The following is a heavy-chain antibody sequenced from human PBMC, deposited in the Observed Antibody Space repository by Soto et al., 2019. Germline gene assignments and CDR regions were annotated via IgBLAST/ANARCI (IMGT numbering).Heavy chain of an antibody. J-gene: IGHJ6*02. V-gene: IGHV4-34*01. CDR3: ERVVTSHCYETQCRPGHSDLEV. CDR1: GGSFSNYR. CDR2: IDHSANK. Sequence: QVHLKQWGAGLLKSSETLSLTCAVYGGSFSNYRWSWIRQPPGKSLEWIGDIDHSANKTYSPSLNGRFTLLVDTSKNQFSLNLRSVTAADTGLYYCERVVTSHCYETQCRPGHSDLEVWDQGTTVNVSS. D-gene: IGHD3-16*01.